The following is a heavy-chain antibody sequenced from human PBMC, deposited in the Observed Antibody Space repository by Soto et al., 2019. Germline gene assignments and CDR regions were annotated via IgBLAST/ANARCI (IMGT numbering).Heavy chain of an antibody. D-gene: IGHD3-3*01. CDR1: GYTFTGYY. J-gene: IGHJ4*02. CDR3: ARARITIFGVVITTDY. Sequence: ASVKVSCKASGYTFTGYYMHWVRQAPGQGLEWMGWINPNSGGTNYAQKFQGRVTMTRDTSISTAYMELSRLGSDDTAVYYCARARITIFGVVITTDYWGQGTLVTVSS. V-gene: IGHV1-2*02. CDR2: INPNSGGT.